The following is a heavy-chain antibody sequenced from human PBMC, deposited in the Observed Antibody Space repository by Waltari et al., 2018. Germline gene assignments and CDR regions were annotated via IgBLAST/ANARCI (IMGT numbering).Heavy chain of an antibody. V-gene: IGHV1-2*06. CDR2: INPNSGDT. D-gene: IGHD6-19*01. CDR1: GFSLTSYY. J-gene: IGHJ5*02. Sequence: QVELVQSGAEVRKPGASVKVSCKASGFSLTSYYMHWVRQAPGLGLEWMGRINPNSGDTNAAPKLQGRVTLTRDTSVNTAFLELRSLTSDDTAVYYCAREVRDGWLSWLDPWGQGTLVNVAS. CDR3: AREVRDGWLSWLDP.